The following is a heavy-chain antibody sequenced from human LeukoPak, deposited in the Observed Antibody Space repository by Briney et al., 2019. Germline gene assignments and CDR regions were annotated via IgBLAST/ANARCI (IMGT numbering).Heavy chain of an antibody. V-gene: IGHV4-34*01. CDR1: GGSFSGYY. CDR2: INHSGST. J-gene: IGHJ5*02. Sequence: SETLSLTCAVYGGSFSGYYWSWIRQPPGKGLEWIGEINHSGSTNYNPSLKSRVTISVDTSKNQFSLKLSSVTAADTAVYYCARGHYDDSRGGCWLDPWGQGTLVTVSS. D-gene: IGHD3-22*01. CDR3: ARGHYDDSRGGCWLDP.